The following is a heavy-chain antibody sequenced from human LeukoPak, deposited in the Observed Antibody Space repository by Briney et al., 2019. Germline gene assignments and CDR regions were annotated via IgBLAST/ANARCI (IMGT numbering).Heavy chain of an antibody. J-gene: IGHJ4*02. D-gene: IGHD2-2*02. Sequence: GGSLRLSCAASGFSFGSYGMQWVRQAPGKGLEFLSVIDNIGDSTFYANSVRGRFSMSRDNSKNTVYLQMDSLRAEDMAVYYCARADCSSSSCYTISYWGRGTLVTVSS. V-gene: IGHV3-64*01. CDR3: ARADCSSSSCYTISY. CDR2: IDNIGDST. CDR1: GFSFGSYG.